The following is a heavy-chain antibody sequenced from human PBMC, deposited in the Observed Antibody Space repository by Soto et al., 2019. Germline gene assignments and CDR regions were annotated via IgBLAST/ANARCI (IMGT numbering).Heavy chain of an antibody. CDR1: GGSISSYY. Sequence: SETLSLTCTVSGGSISSYYWSWIRQPPGKGPEWIGYIYYSGSANYNPSLKSRVTISVDTSKNQFSLKLSSVTAADTAVYYCASRDGYNQVYWGQGTLVTVSS. CDR2: IYYSGSA. D-gene: IGHD5-12*01. V-gene: IGHV4-59*01. J-gene: IGHJ4*02. CDR3: ASRDGYNQVY.